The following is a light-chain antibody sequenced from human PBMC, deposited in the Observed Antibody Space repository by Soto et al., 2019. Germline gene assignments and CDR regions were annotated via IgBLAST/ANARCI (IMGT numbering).Light chain of an antibody. CDR2: NAY. V-gene: IGKV1-39*01. Sequence: DIQMTQSPSSLSASVGDRITITCRASQSISSSLNWYQQRPGKAPKPLIYNAYTLASGVPSRFSGSGSGTEFTLTINSLQPEEFATYYCQQTYTTPLTCGGGTKVEIK. J-gene: IGKJ4*01. CDR1: QSISSS. CDR3: QQTYTTPLT.